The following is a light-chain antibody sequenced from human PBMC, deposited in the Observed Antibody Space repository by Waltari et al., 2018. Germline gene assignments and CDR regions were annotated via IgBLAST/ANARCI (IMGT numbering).Light chain of an antibody. Sequence: DVQMTQSPSSLSASIADRVTITCRASQNIRTRLIWYQQKPGRAPKVLIYEVSNLQSGVPSRFSGTGSGTDFTLTISSPQPEDFATYFCQQFNAYPLTFGGGTKVEI. J-gene: IGKJ4*01. CDR2: EVS. CDR3: QQFNAYPLT. V-gene: IGKV1-39*01. CDR1: QNIRTR.